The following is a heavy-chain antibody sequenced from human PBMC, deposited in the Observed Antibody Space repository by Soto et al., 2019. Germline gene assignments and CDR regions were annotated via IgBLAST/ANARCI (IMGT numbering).Heavy chain of an antibody. D-gene: IGHD2-8*01. CDR3: TGGPNGYYFAY. CDR2: IYNSGST. CDR1: GGSISSGGYY. Sequence: QVQLQESGPGLVKPSQTLSLTCTVFGGSISSGGYYWGWIRQHPGTGLEWIGYIYNSGSTTYNPSLQSRSSTSADTSKIQFSLKLNSVTIADTAVYYCTGGPNGYYFAYWGQGTLVTVSS. J-gene: IGHJ4*02. V-gene: IGHV4-31*03.